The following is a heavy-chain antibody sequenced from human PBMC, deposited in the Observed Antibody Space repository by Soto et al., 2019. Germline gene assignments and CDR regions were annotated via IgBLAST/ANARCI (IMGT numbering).Heavy chain of an antibody. CDR2: IYYSGST. D-gene: IGHD3-10*01. Sequence: SETLSLTCTVSGGSISSYYWSWIRQPPGKGLEWIGYIYYSGSTNYNPSLKSRVTISVDTSKNQFSLKLSSVTAADTAVYYCARDRASNGPYYYYYGMDVWGQGTTVTVSS. J-gene: IGHJ6*02. CDR3: ARDRASNGPYYYYYGMDV. V-gene: IGHV4-59*01. CDR1: GGSISSYY.